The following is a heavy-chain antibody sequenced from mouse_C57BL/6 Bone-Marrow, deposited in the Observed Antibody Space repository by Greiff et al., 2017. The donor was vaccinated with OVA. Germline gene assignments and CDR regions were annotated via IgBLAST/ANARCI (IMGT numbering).Heavy chain of an antibody. CDR3: AIPLYTTVPDY. D-gene: IGHD1-1*01. CDR1: GYTFTSYW. V-gene: IGHV1-74*01. CDR2: IHPSDSDT. Sequence: QVQLQQSGAELVKPGASVKVSCKASGYTFTSYWMHWVKQRPGQGLEWLGRIHPSDSDTNYNQKFKGKATLTVDKSSSTAYMQLSSLTSEDSAVYYCAIPLYTTVPDYWGQGTTLTVSS. J-gene: IGHJ2*01.